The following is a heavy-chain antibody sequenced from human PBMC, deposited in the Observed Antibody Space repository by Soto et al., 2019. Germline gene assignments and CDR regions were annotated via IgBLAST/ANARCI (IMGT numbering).Heavy chain of an antibody. CDR2: ISSSSSTI. D-gene: IGHD3-3*01. J-gene: IGHJ6*02. Sequence: GGSLRLSCTASGFTFSSYGRNWVRPATGQGLEWVSYISSSSSTIYYADSVKGRFTISRDNAKNSLYLQMNSLRDEDTAVYYCARESDYDFWRGYYYGMDVWGQGTTVTVSS. CDR3: ARESDYDFWRGYYYGMDV. CDR1: GFTFSSYG. V-gene: IGHV3-48*02.